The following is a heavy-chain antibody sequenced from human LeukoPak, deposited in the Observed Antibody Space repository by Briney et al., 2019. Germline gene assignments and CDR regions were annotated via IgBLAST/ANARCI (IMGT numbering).Heavy chain of an antibody. D-gene: IGHD6-13*01. CDR2: IYYSATT. CDR3: ARLTRTTAAGSIPFDY. J-gene: IGHJ4*02. V-gene: IGHV4-39*01. CDR1: GGSISNNSDY. Sequence: SETLSLTCTVSGGSISNNSDYWGWIRQPPGKGLEWNGSIYYSATTFYNPSLKSRVTISVDTSKNQFSLRLSSVTAADTAVYYCARLTRTTAAGSIPFDYWGQGTLVIVSS.